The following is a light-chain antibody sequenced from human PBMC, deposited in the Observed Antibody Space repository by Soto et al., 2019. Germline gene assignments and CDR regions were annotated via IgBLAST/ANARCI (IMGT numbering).Light chain of an antibody. CDR2: EGS. V-gene: IGLV2-23*01. J-gene: IGLJ2*01. CDR3: CSYAGSGTG. Sequence: QSALTQPASVSGSPGQSITISCTGTSSDVGSYNLVSWYQQHPGKAPKLMIYEGSKRPSGVSNRFSGSKSGNTASLTISGLQAEDEADYYCCSYAGSGTGFGGGTKLTVL. CDR1: SSDVGSYNL.